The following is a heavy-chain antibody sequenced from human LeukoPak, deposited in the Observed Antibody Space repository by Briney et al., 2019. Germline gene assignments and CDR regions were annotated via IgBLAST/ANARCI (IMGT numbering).Heavy chain of an antibody. CDR2: INPNGGTT. J-gene: IGHJ4*02. CDR1: GYSFSVYS. V-gene: IGHV1-46*01. D-gene: IGHD4-17*01. CDR3: AREGGTREYNGDTWRHFFDF. Sequence: ASVKVSCKASGYSFSVYSIDWVRQAPEQGVEWVGTINPNGGTTSFAQKFQGRVTLTRDMSTNTVSMEVRSLRPEDTAVYFCAREGGTREYNGDTWRHFFDFWGQGTLVTVSA.